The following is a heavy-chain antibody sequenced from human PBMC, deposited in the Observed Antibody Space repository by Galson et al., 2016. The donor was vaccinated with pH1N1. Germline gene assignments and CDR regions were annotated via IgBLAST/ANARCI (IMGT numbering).Heavy chain of an antibody. Sequence: SVKVSCKASGYTFTAHYVHWVRQAPGQGLEWMGRINPDSGATHYAQNFQGRVTLTRDTSITTVHMELSSLRPDDTALYSCARIARGTSGFDYWGQGTLVTVSS. CDR3: ARIARGTSGFDY. D-gene: IGHD3-16*01. CDR1: GYTFTAHY. J-gene: IGHJ4*02. V-gene: IGHV1-2*06. CDR2: INPDSGAT.